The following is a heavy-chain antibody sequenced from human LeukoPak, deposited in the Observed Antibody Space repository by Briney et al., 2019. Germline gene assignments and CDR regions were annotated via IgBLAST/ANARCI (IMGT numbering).Heavy chain of an antibody. V-gene: IGHV1-69*05. CDR1: GGSFSSYA. CDR2: IIPIFGTA. D-gene: IGHD2/OR15-2a*01. CDR3: AHRLIALIY. J-gene: IGHJ4*02. Sequence: PVMVSCLASGGSFSSYAISRVRQATGQGLEWMGRIIPIFGTANYAQKFQGRVTITTDESTSTAYMELSSLRSDDAFVSGCAHRLIALIYCGVEALVTGCS.